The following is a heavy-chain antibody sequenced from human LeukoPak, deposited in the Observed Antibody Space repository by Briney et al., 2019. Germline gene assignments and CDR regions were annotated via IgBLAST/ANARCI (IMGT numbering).Heavy chain of an antibody. D-gene: IGHD3-9*01. J-gene: IGHJ6*02. CDR1: GGSISSYY. CDR2: IYYSGST. V-gene: IGHV4-59*08. CDR3: ARKGGYDILTGYPFYYGMDV. Sequence: SETLSLTCTVSGGSISSYYWSWIRQPPGKGLEWIGYIYYSGSTNYNPSLKSRVTISVDTSKNQFSLELSSVTAADTAVYYCARKGGYDILTGYPFYYGMDVWGQGTTVTVSS.